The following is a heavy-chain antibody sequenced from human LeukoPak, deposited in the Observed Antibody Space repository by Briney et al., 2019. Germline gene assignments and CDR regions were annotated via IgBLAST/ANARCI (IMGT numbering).Heavy chain of an antibody. Sequence: ASVKVSCKASGGTFSSYAISWVRQAPGQGLEWMGVIIPIFGTANYAQGFQGRVTITADESTSTAYMELSSLRSEDTAVYYCARDRIRGYSYGYGPYYFDYWGQGTLVTVSS. CDR1: GGTFSSYA. CDR3: ARDRIRGYSYGYGPYYFDY. J-gene: IGHJ4*02. D-gene: IGHD5-18*01. CDR2: IIPIFGTA. V-gene: IGHV1-69*13.